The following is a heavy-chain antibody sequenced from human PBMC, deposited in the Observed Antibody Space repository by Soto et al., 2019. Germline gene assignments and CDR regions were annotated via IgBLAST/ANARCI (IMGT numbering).Heavy chain of an antibody. CDR1: GGSISSYY. Sequence: SETLSLTCTVSGGSISSYYWSWIRQPPGKGLEWIGYIYYSGSTNYNPSLKSRVTISVDTSKNQFSLKLSSVTAADTAVYYCARGMEYCSSTSCSRLGPYYYGMDVWGQGTTVTVSS. D-gene: IGHD2-2*01. J-gene: IGHJ6*02. CDR2: IYYSGST. CDR3: ARGMEYCSSTSCSRLGPYYYGMDV. V-gene: IGHV4-59*01.